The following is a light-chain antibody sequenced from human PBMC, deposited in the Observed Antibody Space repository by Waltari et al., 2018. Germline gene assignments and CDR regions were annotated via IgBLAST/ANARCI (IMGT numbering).Light chain of an antibody. V-gene: IGKV1-5*03. CDR1: QNIGNW. CDR2: KTS. Sequence: DIQMTQSPSTLSASVGDRVTITCRASQNIGNWLAWYQQKPGKAPKFLIYKTSNLESGVPSRFSGSGSGTEFTLTISSLQPDDFATYYCQRYDVYSLTFGGGTKVEIK. J-gene: IGKJ4*01. CDR3: QRYDVYSLT.